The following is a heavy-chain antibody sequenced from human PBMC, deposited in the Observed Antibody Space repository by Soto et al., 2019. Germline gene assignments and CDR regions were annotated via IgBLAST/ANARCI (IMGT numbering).Heavy chain of an antibody. J-gene: IGHJ4*02. Sequence: GESLKISCAASGFTFSSYAMSWVRQAPGKGLEWVSVISGSGGSTYHADSVKGRFTISRDNSKNTLYVQMNSLRAEDTAVYYCAKSIFRIQLWSSPSLYFDYWGQGTLVTVSS. V-gene: IGHV3-23*01. D-gene: IGHD5-18*01. CDR3: AKSIFRIQLWSSPSLYFDY. CDR2: ISGSGGST. CDR1: GFTFSSYA.